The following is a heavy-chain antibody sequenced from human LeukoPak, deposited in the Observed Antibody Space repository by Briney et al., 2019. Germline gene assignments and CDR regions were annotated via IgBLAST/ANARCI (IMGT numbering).Heavy chain of an antibody. V-gene: IGHV1-69*05. J-gene: IGHJ4*02. CDR3: ARDRLIGSGSYYSY. CDR2: IIPIFGTA. Sequence: GASVTVSCKASGGTFNSYAISWVRQAPGQGLEWMGRIIPIFGTANYAQKFQGRVTITTDESTSTAYMELSSLRSEDTAVYYCARDRLIGSGSYYSYWGQGTLVTVSS. CDR1: GGTFNSYA. D-gene: IGHD3-10*01.